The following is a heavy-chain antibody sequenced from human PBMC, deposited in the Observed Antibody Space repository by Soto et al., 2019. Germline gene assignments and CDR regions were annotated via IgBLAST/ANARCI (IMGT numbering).Heavy chain of an antibody. Sequence: GESLKISCKGSGYSFTSYWIGWVRQMPGKGLEWMGIIYPGDSDTRYSPSFQGQVTISADKSISTAYLQWSSLKASDTAMYYCARHGLSAPSDIVVVVASDYWGQGTLVTVSS. D-gene: IGHD2-15*01. CDR1: GYSFTSYW. J-gene: IGHJ4*02. CDR2: IYPGDSDT. CDR3: ARHGLSAPSDIVVVVASDY. V-gene: IGHV5-51*01.